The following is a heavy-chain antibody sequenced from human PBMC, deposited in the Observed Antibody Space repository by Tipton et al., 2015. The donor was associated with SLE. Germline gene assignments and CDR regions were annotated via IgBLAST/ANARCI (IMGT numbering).Heavy chain of an antibody. Sequence: TLSLTCAVYGGSFSGYYWSWIRQPPGKGLEWIGEINHSGSTNYNPSLKSRVTISVDTSKNQFSLKLSSVTAADTAVYYCARISKWLLPHLDYWGQGTLVTVS. CDR2: INHSGST. CDR1: GGSFSGYY. J-gene: IGHJ4*02. D-gene: IGHD3-22*01. V-gene: IGHV4-34*01. CDR3: ARISKWLLPHLDY.